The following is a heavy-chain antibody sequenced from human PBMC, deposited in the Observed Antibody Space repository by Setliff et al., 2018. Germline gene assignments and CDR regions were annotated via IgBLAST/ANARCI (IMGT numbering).Heavy chain of an antibody. J-gene: IGHJ4*02. V-gene: IGHV4-61*01. D-gene: IGHD3-22*01. Sequence: SETLSLTCTVSGGSVSSGSYYWSWIRQPPGKGLEWIGYIYYSGSTNYNPSLKSRVTISVDTSKNQFSLKLSSVTAADTAAYYCARADSSGYYPYFDYWGQGTLVTVSS. CDR2: IYYSGST. CDR3: ARADSSGYYPYFDY. CDR1: GGSVSSGSYY.